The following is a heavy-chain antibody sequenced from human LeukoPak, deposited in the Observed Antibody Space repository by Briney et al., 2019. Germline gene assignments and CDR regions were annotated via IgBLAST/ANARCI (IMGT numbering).Heavy chain of an antibody. J-gene: IGHJ4*02. Sequence: ASVTVSCKASGYTFSNYGISWVRQAPVQGLEWVGWVMGDNGNTNYAQKLQGRVTMTTDTSTSTGYMELRSLGSDETGVYYCARVDLLTGYYFFDYWGQGTLVTVSS. V-gene: IGHV1-18*01. D-gene: IGHD3-9*01. CDR2: VMGDNGNT. CDR3: ARVDLLTGYYFFDY. CDR1: GYTFSNYG.